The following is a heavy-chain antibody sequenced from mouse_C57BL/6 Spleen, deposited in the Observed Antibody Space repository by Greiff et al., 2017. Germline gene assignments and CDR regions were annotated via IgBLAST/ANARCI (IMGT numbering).Heavy chain of an antibody. Sequence: QVQLQQPGAELVKPGASVKMSCKASGYTFTSYWITWVKQRPGQGLEWIGDIYPGSGSTNYNEKFKSKATLTVDTSSSTAYMQLSSLTSEDSAVYYCARTGGYDYDGLTYWGQGTLVTVSA. CDR3: ARTGGYDYDGLTY. J-gene: IGHJ3*01. CDR2: IYPGSGST. V-gene: IGHV1-55*01. CDR1: GYTFTSYW. D-gene: IGHD2-4*01.